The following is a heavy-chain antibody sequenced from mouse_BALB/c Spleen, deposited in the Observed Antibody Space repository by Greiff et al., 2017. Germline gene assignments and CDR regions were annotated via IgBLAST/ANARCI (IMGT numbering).Heavy chain of an antibody. CDR2: ISTYYGNT. V-gene: IGHV1-67*01. D-gene: IGHD1-1*01. Sequence: QVQLQQSGPELVRPGVSVKISCKGSGYTFTDYAMHWVKQSHAKSLEWIGVISTYYGNTNYNQKFKGKATMTVDKSSSTAYMELARLTSEDSAIYYCARGRDYGSPYAMDYWGQGTSVTVSS. CDR1: GYTFTDYA. CDR3: ARGRDYGSPYAMDY. J-gene: IGHJ4*01.